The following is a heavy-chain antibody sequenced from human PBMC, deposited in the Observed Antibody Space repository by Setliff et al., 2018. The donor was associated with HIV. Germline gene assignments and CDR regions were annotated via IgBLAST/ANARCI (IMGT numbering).Heavy chain of an antibody. CDR1: GYSISSGYY. CDR3: ARVVYNSSGYYYLGAFDI. J-gene: IGHJ3*02. V-gene: IGHV4-38-2*01. D-gene: IGHD3-22*01. Sequence: SETLSLTCAVSGYSISSGYYWGWIRQPPGKGLEWIGSIHHGGRTYCSPSLKSRVTISLEPSKNQFSLKLSSVTAADTAVYYCARVVYNSSGYYYLGAFDIWGQGTMVTVAS. CDR2: IHHGGRT.